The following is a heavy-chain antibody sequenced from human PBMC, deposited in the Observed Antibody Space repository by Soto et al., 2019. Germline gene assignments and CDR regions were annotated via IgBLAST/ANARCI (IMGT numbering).Heavy chain of an antibody. V-gene: IGHV1-18*01. D-gene: IGHD3-22*01. CDR1: GYTFTGYG. CDR2: IGVYNGDA. Sequence: QVQLVQSGAEVNKPGASVKVSCKASGYTFTGYGITWVRQAPGQGLERMGWIGVYNGDAKYAEKLQGRVTMTIDPSTSTAHMELSSLRYDDTAVYYCAIEEVVLNFDYWGQGTLVTVSS. CDR3: AIEEVVLNFDY. J-gene: IGHJ4*02.